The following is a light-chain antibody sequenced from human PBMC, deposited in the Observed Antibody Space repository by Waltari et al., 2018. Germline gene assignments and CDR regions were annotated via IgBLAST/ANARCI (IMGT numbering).Light chain of an antibody. CDR1: TRAIGASAF. Sequence: QPALTQPASVSGSPGQSITISCTGTTRAIGASAFVSWYHQHPGRPPNLIIYNVFTRPSGVSSRFSGSKSGNTASLTISGLQAEDEADYFCSSSSDSRPLFGGGTKVTVL. J-gene: IGLJ2*01. V-gene: IGLV2-14*03. CDR2: NVF. CDR3: SSSSDSRPL.